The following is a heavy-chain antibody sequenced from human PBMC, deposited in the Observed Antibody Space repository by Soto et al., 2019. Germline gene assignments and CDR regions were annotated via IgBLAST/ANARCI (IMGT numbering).Heavy chain of an antibody. V-gene: IGHV3-30*18. Sequence: QVQLVESGGGVVQPGRSLRLSCEASGFTFSNNGMHWVRQVPGKGLEWVAVISYDGNNKYYADSVKGRFTISRDNSKKTVYLQMNNLRAEDTAMYYCAKGGSGNYLTYYYYYGMDVWGQGTTVTVSS. D-gene: IGHD3-22*01. CDR3: AKGGSGNYLTYYYYYGMDV. J-gene: IGHJ6*02. CDR1: GFTFSNNG. CDR2: ISYDGNNK.